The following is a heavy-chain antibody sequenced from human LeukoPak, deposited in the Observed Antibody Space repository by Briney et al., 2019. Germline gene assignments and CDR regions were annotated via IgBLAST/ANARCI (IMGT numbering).Heavy chain of an antibody. CDR3: ARDWDIVATGPFDY. CDR1: GFTFSSYA. D-gene: IGHD5-12*01. CDR2: ISYDGSNK. Sequence: GRSLRLSCAASGFTFSSYAMHWVRQAPGKGLEWVAVISYDGSNKYYADSVKGRFTISRDNSKNTLYLQMNSLRAEDTAVYYCARDWDIVATGPFDYWGQGTLVTVSS. J-gene: IGHJ4*02. V-gene: IGHV3-30*04.